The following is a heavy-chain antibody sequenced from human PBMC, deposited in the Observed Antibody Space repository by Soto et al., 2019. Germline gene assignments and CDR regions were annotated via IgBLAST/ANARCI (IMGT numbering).Heavy chain of an antibody. CDR2: IHYSETI. V-gene: IGHV4-30-4*01. CDR1: GASVNSGDYY. J-gene: IGHJ3*02. Sequence: QVQLQESGPGLVKASQTLSLTCTVSGASVNSGDYYWSWVRQPPGRGLEWIGYIHYSETIYYNPSLNSRVQLLVDTFKSPFSLEVSSVTAADPAVYYCARAHRYYDYPDIWGQGTTVSVSS. D-gene: IGHD3-22*01. CDR3: ARAHRYYDYPDI.